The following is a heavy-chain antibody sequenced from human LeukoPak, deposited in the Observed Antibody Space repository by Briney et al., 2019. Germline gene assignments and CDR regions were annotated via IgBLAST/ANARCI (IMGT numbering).Heavy chain of an antibody. J-gene: IGHJ4*02. Sequence: ASVKVSCKASCYTFTSHGISLVRQAPGQGPEWMGCSSAWNGNTNYAQKLQGRGTMTTDTSKSTAYMQMGSLRSDDTAVYYCARDRLGYSSSWEKVWDYWGQGTLVSVSS. CDR3: ARDRLGYSSSWEKVWDY. CDR2: SSAWNGNT. V-gene: IGHV1-18*01. D-gene: IGHD6-13*01. CDR1: CYTFTSHG.